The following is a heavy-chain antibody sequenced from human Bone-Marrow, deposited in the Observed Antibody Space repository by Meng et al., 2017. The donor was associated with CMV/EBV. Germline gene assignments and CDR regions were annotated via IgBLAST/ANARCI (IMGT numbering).Heavy chain of an antibody. CDR3: AGGGVATFDAFDI. V-gene: IGHV3-23*03. D-gene: IGHD5-12*01. CDR2: IYSGGSST. J-gene: IGHJ3*02. Sequence: GGSLRLSCAASGFTFSSYAMSWVRQAPGKGLEWVSVIYSGGSSTYYADSVKGRFTISRDNAKNSLYLQMNSLRAEDTAVYYCAGGGVATFDAFDIWGQGTMVTVSS. CDR1: GFTFSSYA.